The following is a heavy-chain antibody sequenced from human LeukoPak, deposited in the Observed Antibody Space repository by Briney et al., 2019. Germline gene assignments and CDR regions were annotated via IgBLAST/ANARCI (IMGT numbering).Heavy chain of an antibody. CDR3: ATRAASDQ. Sequence: GGSLRLSCVASGFTFSTYWMSWARQAPGKGLEWVANIKHDGSEKYYVDSVKGRFIISRDNAKNSLFLEMNSLRVEDTAVYYCATRAASDQWGQGTLVTVSS. V-gene: IGHV3-7*01. CDR1: GFTFSTYW. J-gene: IGHJ4*02. CDR2: IKHDGSEK. D-gene: IGHD2-15*01.